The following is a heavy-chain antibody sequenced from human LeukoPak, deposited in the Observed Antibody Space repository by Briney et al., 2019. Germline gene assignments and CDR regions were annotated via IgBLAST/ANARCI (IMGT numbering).Heavy chain of an antibody. CDR2: MNPNSGNT. V-gene: IGHV1-8*01. D-gene: IGHD3-9*01. Sequence: ASVKVSCKASGYTFTSYDINWVRQATGQGLEWMGWMNPNSGNTGYAQKFQGRVTMTRNTSISTAYMELSSLRSEDTAVYYCARGQLRYFDWLPSTDFDYWGQGTPVTVSS. CDR3: ARGQLRYFDWLPSTDFDY. CDR1: GYTFTSYD. J-gene: IGHJ4*02.